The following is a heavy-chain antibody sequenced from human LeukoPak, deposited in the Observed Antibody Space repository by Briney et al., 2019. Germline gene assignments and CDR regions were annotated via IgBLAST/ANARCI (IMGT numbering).Heavy chain of an antibody. CDR3: ARHYIAAAGTWSPTYYFDY. J-gene: IGHJ4*02. D-gene: IGHD6-13*01. V-gene: IGHV4-61*02. CDR1: GGSISSGSYY. Sequence: PSETLSLTCTVSGGSISSGSYYWSWIRQPAGKGLEWIGRIYTSGSTNYNPSLKSRVTISVDTSKNRFSLKLSSVTAADTAVYYCARHYIAAAGTWSPTYYFDYWGQGTLVTVSS. CDR2: IYTSGST.